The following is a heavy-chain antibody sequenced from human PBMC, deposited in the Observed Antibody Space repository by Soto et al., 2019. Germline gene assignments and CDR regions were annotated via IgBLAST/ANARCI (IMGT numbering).Heavy chain of an antibody. CDR3: NRGDYVWGSYRSRYYYGMDV. Sequence: ASVKVSCKASGYTFTSYGISWVRQAPGQGLEWMGWISAYNGNTNYAQKLQGRVTMTTDTSTSTAYMELRSLRSDDTAVYYCNRGDYVWGSYRSRYYYGMDVWGQGTTVTVSS. CDR1: GYTFTSYG. J-gene: IGHJ6*02. CDR2: ISAYNGNT. V-gene: IGHV1-18*01. D-gene: IGHD3-16*02.